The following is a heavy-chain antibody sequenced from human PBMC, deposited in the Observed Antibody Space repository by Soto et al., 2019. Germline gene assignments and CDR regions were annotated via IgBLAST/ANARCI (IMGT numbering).Heavy chain of an antibody. CDR3: ARRSGYSGFDP. CDR1: GYSFANYW. CDR2: IYPGDSDT. D-gene: IGHD3-3*01. Sequence: PGESLKISCQGFGYSFANYWIAWVRQMPGKGLDWMGNIYPGDSDTTYSPSFRGQVTISADKSISTAYLQWSSLKASDTAIYYCARRSGYSGFDPWGLRTLVTVSS. V-gene: IGHV5-51*01. J-gene: IGHJ5*02.